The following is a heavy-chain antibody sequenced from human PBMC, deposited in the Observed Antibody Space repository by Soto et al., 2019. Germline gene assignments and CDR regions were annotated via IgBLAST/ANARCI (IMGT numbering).Heavy chain of an antibody. CDR1: GGSISSYY. CDR2: IYYSGST. V-gene: IGHV4-59*08. J-gene: IGHJ3*02. Sequence: SETLSLTCTVSGGSISSYYWSWIRQPPGKGLEWIGYIYYSGSTNYNPSLKSRVTISVDTSKNQFSLKLGSVTAADTAVYYCARPRFGGSIHAFDIWGQGTMVTVSS. D-gene: IGHD3-3*02. CDR3: ARPRFGGSIHAFDI.